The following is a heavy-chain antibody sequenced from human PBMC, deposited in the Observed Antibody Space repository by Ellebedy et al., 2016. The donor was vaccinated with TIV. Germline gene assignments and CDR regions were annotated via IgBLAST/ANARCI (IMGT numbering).Heavy chain of an antibody. CDR3: ARDKRGGRGVIPNY. CDR1: GFSFSDYY. J-gene: IGHJ4*02. D-gene: IGHD3-10*01. CDR2: ICSSSSYT. V-gene: IGHV3-11*06. Sequence: PGGSLRLSCAASGFSFSDYYISWIRLAPGKGLEWVSYICSSSSYTNYADSVKGRFTISRDNAKNSLYLQRNSLRAEDTAVYYCARDKRGGRGVIPNYWGQGTLVTVSS.